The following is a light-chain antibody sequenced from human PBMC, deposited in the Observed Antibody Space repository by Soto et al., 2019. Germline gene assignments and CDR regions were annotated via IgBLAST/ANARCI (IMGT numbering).Light chain of an antibody. J-gene: IGKJ5*01. V-gene: IGKV3-15*01. CDR1: QSVSSN. CDR3: QHRDNWPPIT. Sequence: EIVMTQSRATLSVSPGERAALSWSASQSVSSNLAWNQQKPGQAPRLLIYGASTRATGIPARFSGSGSGTEFTLTISSLQSEDFAVYYCQHRDNWPPITFGQGTRLEIK. CDR2: GAS.